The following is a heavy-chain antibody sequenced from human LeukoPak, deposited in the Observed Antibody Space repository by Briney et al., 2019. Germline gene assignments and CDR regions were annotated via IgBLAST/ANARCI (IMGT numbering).Heavy chain of an antibody. Sequence: PSETLSLTCAVSGGSISSGGYSWSWIRQPPGKGLEWIGYIYHSGSTYYNPSLKSRVTISVDRSKNQFSLKLSSVTAADTAVYYCARGSKVRYYDFWSGYPTPFDYWGQGTLVTVSS. CDR2: IYHSGST. J-gene: IGHJ4*02. D-gene: IGHD3-3*01. CDR3: ARGSKVRYYDFWSGYPTPFDY. V-gene: IGHV4-30-2*01. CDR1: GGSISSGGYS.